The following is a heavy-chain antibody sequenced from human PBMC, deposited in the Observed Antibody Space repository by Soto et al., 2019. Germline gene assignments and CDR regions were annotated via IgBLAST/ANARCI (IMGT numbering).Heavy chain of an antibody. Sequence: QVQLQESGPGLVKPSQTLSLTCTVSGGSISSGGYYWSWIRQHPGKGLEWIGYIYYSGSTYYNPSLKSRVTISVDTSKNQFSLRLSSVTAADTAVYYCARETLYYYYYDMDVWGQGTTVTVSS. CDR1: GGSISSGGYY. J-gene: IGHJ6*02. CDR3: ARETLYYYYYDMDV. CDR2: IYYSGST. V-gene: IGHV4-31*03.